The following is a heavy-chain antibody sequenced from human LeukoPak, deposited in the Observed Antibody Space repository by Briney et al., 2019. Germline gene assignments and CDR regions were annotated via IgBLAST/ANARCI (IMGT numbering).Heavy chain of an antibody. J-gene: IGHJ4*02. Sequence: SETLSLTCTVSGASISSGGYYWSWIRQHPGKGLECIGYIYYSGSTYYNPSLKSRVTISIDTSKGQFSLRLSSVTAADTAVYYCARAKGGYYGSGSPNDFDYWGQGTLVTVSP. CDR1: GASISSGGYY. CDR2: IYYSGST. V-gene: IGHV4-31*03. D-gene: IGHD3-10*01. CDR3: ARAKGGYYGSGSPNDFDY.